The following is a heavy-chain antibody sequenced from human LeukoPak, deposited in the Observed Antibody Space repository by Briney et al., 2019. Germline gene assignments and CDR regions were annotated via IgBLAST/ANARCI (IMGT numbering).Heavy chain of an antibody. CDR1: GFTLSSYE. D-gene: IGHD3-22*01. V-gene: IGHV3-48*03. CDR2: ISSSGSTI. J-gene: IGHJ3*02. CDR3: ARDKVVIRAFDI. Sequence: PGGSLRLSCAASGFTLSSYEMNCVRQAPGKGLEWVSYISSSGSTIYYAASVKGRFTISRDNAKNSLYLQMNSLRAEDTAVYYCARDKVVIRAFDIWGQGTMVTVSS.